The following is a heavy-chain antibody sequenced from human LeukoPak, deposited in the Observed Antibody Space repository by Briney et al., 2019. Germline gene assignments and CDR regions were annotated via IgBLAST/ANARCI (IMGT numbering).Heavy chain of an antibody. CDR1: GGSISSSNW. J-gene: IGHJ3*02. CDR2: IYHSGST. V-gene: IGHV4-4*02. D-gene: IGHD5-12*01. Sequence: SETLSLTCAVSGGSISSSNWWSWVRQPPGKGLEWIGEIYHSGSTNYNPSLKSRVTITVDKSKNQFSLKLSSVTAADTAVYYCASPRGYSGYERAFDIWGQGTMVTVSS. CDR3: ASPRGYSGYERAFDI.